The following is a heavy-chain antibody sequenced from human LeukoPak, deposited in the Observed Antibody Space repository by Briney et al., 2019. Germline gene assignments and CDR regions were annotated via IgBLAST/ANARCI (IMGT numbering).Heavy chain of an antibody. J-gene: IGHJ6*02. D-gene: IGHD5-18*01. CDR1: GFTFSSYA. CDR3: ARDAKRGYSYGYYYGMDV. CDR2: ISSSGSTI. V-gene: IGHV3-11*01. Sequence: GGSLRLSCAASGFTFSSYAMSWIRQAPGKGLEWVSYISSSGSTIYYADSVKGRFTISRDNAKNSLYLQMNSLRAEDTAVYYCARDAKRGYSYGYYYGMDVWGQGTTVTVSS.